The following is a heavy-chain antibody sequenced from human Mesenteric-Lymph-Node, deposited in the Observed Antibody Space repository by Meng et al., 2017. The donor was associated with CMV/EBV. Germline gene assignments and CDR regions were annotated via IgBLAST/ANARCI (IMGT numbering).Heavy chain of an antibody. Sequence: SGYTFTCYYLHWVRHAPGQGLEWMGWINPNSGGTNYAQKFQGRVTMTRDTSISTAYMELSRLRSDDTAVYYCARSAARDGYNFGLGYWGQGTLVTVSS. CDR1: GYTFTCYY. CDR2: INPNSGGT. V-gene: IGHV1-2*02. J-gene: IGHJ4*02. D-gene: IGHD5-24*01. CDR3: ARSAARDGYNFGLGY.